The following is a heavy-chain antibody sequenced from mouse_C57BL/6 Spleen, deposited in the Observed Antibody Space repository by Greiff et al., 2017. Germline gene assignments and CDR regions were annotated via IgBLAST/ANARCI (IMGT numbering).Heavy chain of an antibody. CDR1: GFSLTSYG. Sequence: VKLQESGPGLVQPSQSLSITCTVSGFSLTSYGVHWVRQSPGKGLEWLGVIWRGGSTDYNAACMSRLSITKDNSKSQVFFKMNSLQADDTAIYYCAKVAGAGDYCAMDYWGQGTSVTVSS. CDR3: AKVAGAGDYCAMDY. D-gene: IGHD4-1*01. J-gene: IGHJ4*01. V-gene: IGHV2-5*01. CDR2: IWRGGST.